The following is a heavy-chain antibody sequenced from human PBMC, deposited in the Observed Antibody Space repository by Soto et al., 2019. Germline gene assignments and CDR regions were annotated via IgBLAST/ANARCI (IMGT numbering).Heavy chain of an antibody. CDR2: IWYDGSNK. CDR1: GFTFSSYG. D-gene: IGHD2-15*01. CDR3: ARAQVYCSGGSCNGNWFDP. Sequence: GGSLRLSCAASGFTFSSYGMHWVRQAPGKGLEWVAVIWYDGSNKWYADSVKGRFTISRDNSKNTLYLQMNSLRAEDTAVYSCARAQVYCSGGSCNGNWFDPWGQGTLVTVSS. V-gene: IGHV3-33*01. J-gene: IGHJ5*02.